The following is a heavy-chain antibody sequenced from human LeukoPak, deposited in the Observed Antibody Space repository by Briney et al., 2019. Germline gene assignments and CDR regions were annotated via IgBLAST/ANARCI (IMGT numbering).Heavy chain of an antibody. J-gene: IGHJ1*01. CDR2: ISSSSSYI. Sequence: NGLAWVSSISSSSSYIYYADSVKGRFTISRDNAKNSLYLQMNSLRAEDTAVYYCAREALWGQGTLVTVSS. CDR3: AREAL. V-gene: IGHV3-21*01.